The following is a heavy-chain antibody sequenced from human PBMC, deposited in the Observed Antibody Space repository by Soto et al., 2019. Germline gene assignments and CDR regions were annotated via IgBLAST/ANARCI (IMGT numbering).Heavy chain of an antibody. CDR1: GFTFNTYG. CDR2: VWYDGSNE. CDR3: VRDLGNDADH. D-gene: IGHD1-1*01. J-gene: IGHJ4*02. Sequence: QVQLVESGGGVVQPGRSLRLSCVASGFTFNTYGMHWVCQAPGKGLEWLAIVWYDGSNEDYADSVKGRFTISRDNSKNTLYYQMNSLRTDDTAVYYCVRDLGNDADHWGQGALVTVSS. V-gene: IGHV3-33*01.